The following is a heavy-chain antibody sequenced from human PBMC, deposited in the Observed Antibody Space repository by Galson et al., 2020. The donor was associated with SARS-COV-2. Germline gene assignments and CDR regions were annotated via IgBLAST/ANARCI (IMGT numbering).Heavy chain of an antibody. CDR2: IYYSGST. Sequence: SETLSLTCTVSGGSISSSSYYWGWIRQPPGKGLEWIVSIYYSGSTYYNPSLKSLVTISVDTSKNQFSLKLSSVTAADTAVYYCAREMDTAMGYYYYGMDVWGQGTTVTVSS. CDR1: GGSISSSSYY. CDR3: AREMDTAMGYYYYGMDV. D-gene: IGHD5-18*01. V-gene: IGHV4-39*07. J-gene: IGHJ6*02.